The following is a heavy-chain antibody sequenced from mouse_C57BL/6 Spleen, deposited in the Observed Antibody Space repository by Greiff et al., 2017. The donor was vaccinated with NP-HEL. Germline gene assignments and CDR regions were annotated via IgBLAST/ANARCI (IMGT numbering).Heavy chain of an antibody. D-gene: IGHD1-1*01. Sequence: QVQLQQSGAELVKPGASVKLSCKASGYTFTDYYINWVKQRPGQGLEWIGNIGPGSGSTYYNEKFKGKATLTADKSSSTAYMQLSSLTSEDSAVYVCARASYGSSYFDYWGQGTTRTVSS. CDR3: ARASYGSSYFDY. CDR2: IGPGSGST. J-gene: IGHJ2*01. V-gene: IGHV1-77*01. CDR1: GYTFTDYY.